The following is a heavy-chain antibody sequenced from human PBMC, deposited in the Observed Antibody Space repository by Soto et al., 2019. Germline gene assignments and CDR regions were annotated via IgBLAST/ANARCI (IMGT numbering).Heavy chain of an antibody. J-gene: IGHJ4*02. D-gene: IGHD6-19*01. CDR2: FFTGGST. CDR1: GFNVSDNY. V-gene: IGHV3-53*01. Sequence: GGSLRLSCAAAGFNVSDNYMGWVRQAPGKGLEWVSSFFTGGSTDYADSVKGRFTISRDDSKNTVYLQTNSLRAEDTAVYFCVRERRGLGIGFDHWGQGTLVTVS. CDR3: VRERRGLGIGFDH.